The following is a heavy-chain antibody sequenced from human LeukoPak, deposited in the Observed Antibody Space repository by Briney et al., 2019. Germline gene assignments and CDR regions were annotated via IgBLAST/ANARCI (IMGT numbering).Heavy chain of an antibody. D-gene: IGHD3-22*01. CDR2: ISSSSSTI. J-gene: IGHJ4*02. CDR3: ARETGGPYDSSGYYIDY. V-gene: IGHV3-48*04. CDR1: GFTFSNYN. Sequence: GGSLRLSCAASGFTFSNYNMNWVRQAPGKGLEWLSYISSSSSTIYYADSVKGRFTISRDNAKNSLYLQMNSLRAEDTAVYYCARETGGPYDSSGYYIDYWGQGTLVTVSS.